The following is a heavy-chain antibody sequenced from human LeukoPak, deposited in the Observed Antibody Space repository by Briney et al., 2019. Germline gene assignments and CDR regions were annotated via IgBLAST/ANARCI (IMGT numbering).Heavy chain of an antibody. J-gene: IGHJ4*02. D-gene: IGHD6-13*01. CDR2: IRYDGRDK. V-gene: IGHV3-30*02. CDR1: GFSFRSYG. CDR3: ARGVSAAAGTYFEY. Sequence: PGGSLRLSCAASGFSFRSYGMQWVRQAPGKGPEWVAFIRYDGRDKYYAGSVKGRFTVTRDNSKDTLYLQMSSLRTEDTALYYCARGVSAAAGTYFEYWGQGTLVTVSS.